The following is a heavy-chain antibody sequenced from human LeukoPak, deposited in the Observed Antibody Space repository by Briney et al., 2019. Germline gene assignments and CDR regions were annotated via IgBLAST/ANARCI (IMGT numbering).Heavy chain of an antibody. CDR2: IYHSGST. CDR3: ADGGSYNAFDI. V-gene: IGHV4-38-2*01. Sequence: SETLSLTCAVSGYSISSGYYWGWSRPPPGKGLEWIGSIYHSGSTYYNPSLKSRVTISVGTSKNQFSLKLSSVTAADTAVYYCADGGSYNAFDIWGQGTMVTVSS. CDR1: GYSISSGYY. J-gene: IGHJ3*02. D-gene: IGHD1-26*01.